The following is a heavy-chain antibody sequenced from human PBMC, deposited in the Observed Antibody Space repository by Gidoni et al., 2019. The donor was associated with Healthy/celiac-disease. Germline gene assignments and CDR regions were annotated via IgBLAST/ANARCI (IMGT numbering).Heavy chain of an antibody. CDR1: GGSISSYS. D-gene: IGHD3-3*01. Sequence: QVQLQESGPGLVKPSETLSLTCTVSGGSISSYSWSWIRQPPGKGLEWIGYIYYSGSTNYNPSLKSRVTISVDTSKNQFSLKLSSVTAADTAVYYCARGNYDFWSGYYSYYYGMDVWGKGTTVTVSS. J-gene: IGHJ6*04. CDR2: IYYSGST. V-gene: IGHV4-59*01. CDR3: ARGNYDFWSGYYSYYYGMDV.